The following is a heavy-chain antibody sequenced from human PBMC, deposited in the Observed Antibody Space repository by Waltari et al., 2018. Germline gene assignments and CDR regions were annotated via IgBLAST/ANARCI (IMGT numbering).Heavy chain of an antibody. CDR2: ADNRCTWSK. CDR1: GDNVSRNGAA. J-gene: IGHJ3*01. Sequence: QLQLRQSGPGLMKPSQTLSLTCAISGDNVSRNGAAWNWIRQSPSRGLEWLGRADNRCTWSKEYSVSVKGRITIYPDTSKNQFALQLNSVTPEGTAVYYCASGRDSAFDVWGQGTLVTVSS. V-gene: IGHV6-1*01. CDR3: ASGRDSAFDV. D-gene: IGHD3-10*01.